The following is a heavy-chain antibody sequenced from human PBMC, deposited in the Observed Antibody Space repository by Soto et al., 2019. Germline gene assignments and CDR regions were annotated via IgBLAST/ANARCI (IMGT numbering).Heavy chain of an antibody. CDR3: ARETIRPPCRFDP. J-gene: IGHJ5*02. V-gene: IGHV1-46*01. CDR2: INPSGGST. CDR1: GYTFTSYY. D-gene: IGHD1-1*01. Sequence: ASVKVSCQASGYTFTSYYMHWLRQAPGQGLEWMGIINPSGGSTNYAPKFQGRVTITADKSTSTAYMELSSLRSEDTAVYYYARETIRPPCRFDPWGQGTLVTVSS.